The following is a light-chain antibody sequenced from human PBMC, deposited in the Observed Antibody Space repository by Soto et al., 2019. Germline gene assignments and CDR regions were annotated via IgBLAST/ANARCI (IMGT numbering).Light chain of an antibody. CDR1: QSLLHSNGYNY. CDR2: LGS. V-gene: IGKV2-28*01. Sequence: DIVMTQSPLSLPVTPGEPASISCRSSQSLLHSNGYNYLDWYLQKPGQSPQLLSYLGSNRASGVPDRCSGSGSGTDFTLKISRVEAEDVGVYYCMQALQTRYTFGQGTKLEIK. CDR3: MQALQTRYT. J-gene: IGKJ2*01.